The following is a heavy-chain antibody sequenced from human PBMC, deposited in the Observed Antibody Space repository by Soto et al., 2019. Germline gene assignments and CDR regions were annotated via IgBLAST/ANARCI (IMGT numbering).Heavy chain of an antibody. CDR3: ARDRGYSYGLKYFDY. CDR2: IIPIFGTA. D-gene: IGHD5-18*01. J-gene: IGHJ4*02. V-gene: IGHV1-69*01. Sequence: APGQGLEWMGGIIPIFGTANYAQKFQGRVTITADESTSTAYMELSSLRSEDTAVYYCARDRGYSYGLKYFDYWGQGTLVTVSS.